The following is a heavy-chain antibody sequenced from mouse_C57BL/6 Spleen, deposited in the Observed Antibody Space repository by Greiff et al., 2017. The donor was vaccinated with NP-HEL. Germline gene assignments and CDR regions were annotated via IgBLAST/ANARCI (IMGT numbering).Heavy chain of an antibody. V-gene: IGHV14-1*01. Sequence: VQLQQSGAELVRPGASVKLSCTASGFNIKDYYMHWVKQRPEQGLEWIGRIDPEDGDTEYDPKFQGKATLTADTSSNTAYLQLSSLTSEDTAVYYCAEYYGSSSVFEDWGKGTTVTVSS. D-gene: IGHD1-1*01. J-gene: IGHJ1*03. CDR3: AEYYGSSSVFED. CDR1: GFNIKDYY. CDR2: IDPEDGDT.